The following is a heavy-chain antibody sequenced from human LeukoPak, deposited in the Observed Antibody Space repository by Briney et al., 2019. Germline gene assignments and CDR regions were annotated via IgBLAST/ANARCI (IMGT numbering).Heavy chain of an antibody. CDR1: GGSITSSNYY. CDR2: ISYSGAT. D-gene: IGHD1-26*01. CDR3: ARHSSGSGSYIPLGDFDY. Sequence: PSETLSLTCTVSGGSITSSNYYWGWIRQPPGKGLEWIGSISYSGATYYNPSLKSRVTISVDTSKNQFSLKLSSVTAADTAVYYCARHSSGSGSYIPLGDFDYWGQGTLVTVSS. V-gene: IGHV4-39*01. J-gene: IGHJ4*02.